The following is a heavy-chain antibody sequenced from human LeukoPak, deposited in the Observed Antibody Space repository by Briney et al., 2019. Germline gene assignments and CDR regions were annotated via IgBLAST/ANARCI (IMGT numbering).Heavy chain of an antibody. D-gene: IGHD3-22*01. CDR1: VVTFTHYC. CDR2: ISAYNGNT. V-gene: IGHV1-18*01. CDR3: ARCSDSSSYYEDY. J-gene: IGHJ4*02. Sequence: ASVKVSCKLSVVTFTHYCISGVRQAPGQGLEWVGWISAYNGNTNYAEKVQGRVTMTTDTSTSTAYMELRSLRSDDTSVCDCARCSDSSSYYEDYWGQGTLVTVSS.